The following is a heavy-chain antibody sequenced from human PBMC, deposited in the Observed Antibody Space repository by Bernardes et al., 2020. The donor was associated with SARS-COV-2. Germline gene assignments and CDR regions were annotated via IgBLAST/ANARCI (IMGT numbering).Heavy chain of an antibody. J-gene: IGHJ6*02. D-gene: IGHD6-13*01. CDR3: ARITAADTFMDV. CDR2: IYYSGST. V-gene: IGHV4-39*01. Sequence: ASQSLTYTFSCGSTSSSSYYWGWLRQPPGKGLEWLGSIYYSGSTYYNPSLKSRVTISVDTSKNQFSLKLSSVTAADTAVYYCARITAADTFMDVWGQGTTVTVSS. CDR1: CGSTSSSSYY.